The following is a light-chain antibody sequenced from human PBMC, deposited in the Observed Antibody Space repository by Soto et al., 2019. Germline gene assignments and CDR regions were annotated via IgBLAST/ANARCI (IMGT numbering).Light chain of an antibody. CDR2: GAF. Sequence: EIVLTQSPVTLSVSPGERATLSCKTSQIVGTNLAWYQQKPGQAPRLLMYGAFIRAPGFPVRFRGTGSGSEFTLTISSLQSEDGALYFCQQYDKWPYTFGQGTSLEIK. CDR1: QIVGTN. CDR3: QQYDKWPYT. J-gene: IGKJ2*01. V-gene: IGKV3-15*01.